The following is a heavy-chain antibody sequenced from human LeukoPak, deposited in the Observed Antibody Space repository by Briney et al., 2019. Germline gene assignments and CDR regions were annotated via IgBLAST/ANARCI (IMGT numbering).Heavy chain of an antibody. J-gene: IGHJ4*02. CDR2: ISYDGSNK. CDR3: AKDRSMTMVRGVSWVS. Sequence: GGSLRLSCAASGFTFSSYGMHWVRQAPGKGLEWVAVISYDGSNKFYADSVKGRFTISRDNSKNTLYLQMNSLRAEDTAVYYCAKDRSMTMVRGVSWVSWGQGTLVTVSS. V-gene: IGHV3-30*18. D-gene: IGHD3-10*01. CDR1: GFTFSSYG.